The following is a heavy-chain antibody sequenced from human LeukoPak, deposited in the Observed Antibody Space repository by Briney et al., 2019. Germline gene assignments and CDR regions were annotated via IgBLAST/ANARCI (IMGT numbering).Heavy chain of an antibody. CDR2: IYYSGST. J-gene: IGHJ4*01. D-gene: IGHD5-24*01. V-gene: IGHV4-30-4*02. CDR3: ARVVEMATTLIDY. Sequence: PSETLSLTCTVSGGSLSSGDYYWSWIRQPPGTGLEWIGYIYYSGSTYYNPSLKSRVTISVDTSKNQFFLKLSSVTAADAAVYYCARVVEMATTLIDYWGQGTLVTVSS. CDR1: GGSLSSGDYY.